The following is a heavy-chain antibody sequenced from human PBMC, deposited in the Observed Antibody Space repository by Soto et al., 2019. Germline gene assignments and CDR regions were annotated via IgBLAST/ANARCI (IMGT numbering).Heavy chain of an antibody. CDR2: IYYSGAT. V-gene: IGHV4-61*01. D-gene: IGHD5-12*01. CDR3: ERLTRLLPVANYYCHASAV. J-gene: IGHJ6*02. Sequence: PSETLSLTCSVSGVSVSSATYYWSWIRQPPGKGLEWIGYIYYSGATNYNPALTRQVTLALATYKNKFSLKLGSVTAADTAVYLCERLTRLLPVANYYCHASAVWGQGTTVTVSS. CDR1: GVSVSSATYY.